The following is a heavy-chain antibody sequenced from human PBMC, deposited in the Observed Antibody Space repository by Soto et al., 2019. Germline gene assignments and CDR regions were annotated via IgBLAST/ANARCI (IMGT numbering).Heavy chain of an antibody. D-gene: IGHD1-7*01. CDR3: ARRNWNYGAFDI. Sequence: SCAASGFTFSSYAMSWVRQAPGKGLEWVSGISGSGGRTYYADSVKGRFTISRDNSKNMLYLQMNSLRVEDTAVYYCARRNWNYGAFDIWGQGTMVTVSS. J-gene: IGHJ3*02. V-gene: IGHV3-23*01. CDR2: ISGSGGRT. CDR1: GFTFSSYA.